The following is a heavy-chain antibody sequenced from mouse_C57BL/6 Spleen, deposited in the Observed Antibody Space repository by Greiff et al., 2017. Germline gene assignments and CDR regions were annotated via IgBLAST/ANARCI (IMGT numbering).Heavy chain of an antibody. Sequence: QVHVKQPGAELVRPGSSVKLSCKASGYTFTSYWMHWVKQRPIQGLEWIGNIDPSDSETHYNQKFKDKATLTVDKSSSTAYMQLSSLTSEDSAVYYCAIDAMDYWGQGTSVTVSS. V-gene: IGHV1-52*01. CDR2: IDPSDSET. CDR1: GYTFTSYW. CDR3: AIDAMDY. J-gene: IGHJ4*01.